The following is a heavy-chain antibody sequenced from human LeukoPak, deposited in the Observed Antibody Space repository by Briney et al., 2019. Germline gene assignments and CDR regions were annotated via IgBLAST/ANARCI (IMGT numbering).Heavy chain of an antibody. J-gene: IGHJ5*02. CDR3: ARESLSGTTTIWFGP. CDR1: GYTFTSYG. CDR2: INPDSGVT. Sequence: ASVKVSCRASGYTFTSYGISWVRQAPGQGLQWMGWINPDSGVTNYEEKFQGRVTMTRDTSISTAYMELSILRSDDTAVYYCARESLSGTTTIWFGPWGQGTLVSVSS. D-gene: IGHD1-20*01. V-gene: IGHV1-2*02.